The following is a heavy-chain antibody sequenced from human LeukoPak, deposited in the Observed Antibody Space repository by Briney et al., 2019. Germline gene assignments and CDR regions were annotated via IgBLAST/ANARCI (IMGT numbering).Heavy chain of an antibody. CDR1: GFTFSSYE. V-gene: IGHV3-48*03. Sequence: PGGSLRLSCAASGFTFSSYEMNWVRQAPGKGLEWVSYISSSGSTIYYADSVKGRFTISRDNAKNSLYLQMNSLRAEDTAVYYCARDGRGIAAAGTLDYWGQGTLVTVSS. CDR2: ISSSGSTI. J-gene: IGHJ4*02. D-gene: IGHD6-13*01. CDR3: ARDGRGIAAAGTLDY.